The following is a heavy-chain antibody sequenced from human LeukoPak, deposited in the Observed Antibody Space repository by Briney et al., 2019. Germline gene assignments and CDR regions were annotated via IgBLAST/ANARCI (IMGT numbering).Heavy chain of an antibody. CDR2: VSYDGSNK. Sequence: PGRSLRLSCAASGFTFSSYAMHWVRQAPGKGLEWVAVVSYDGSNKVEADSVKGRFTISRDNSKNILYLQMNSLRAEDTAVYYCAKERRYRYSSSWRYFDYWGQGTLVTVSS. D-gene: IGHD6-13*01. V-gene: IGHV3-30-3*01. CDR1: GFTFSSYA. CDR3: AKERRYRYSSSWRYFDY. J-gene: IGHJ4*02.